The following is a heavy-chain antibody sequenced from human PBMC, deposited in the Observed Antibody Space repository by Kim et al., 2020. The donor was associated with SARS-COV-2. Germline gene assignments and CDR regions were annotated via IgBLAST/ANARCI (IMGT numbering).Heavy chain of an antibody. V-gene: IGHV3-48*03. CDR2: ISSSGSTI. CDR3: ARDVSGGGDTAMASPHWYFDL. CDR1: GFTFSSYE. J-gene: IGHJ2*01. D-gene: IGHD5-18*01. Sequence: GGSLRLSCAASGFTFSSYEMNWVRQAPGKGLEWVSYISSSGSTIYYADSVKGRFTISRDNAKNSLYLQMNSLRAEDTAVYYCARDVSGGGDTAMASPHWYFDLWGRGTLVTVSS.